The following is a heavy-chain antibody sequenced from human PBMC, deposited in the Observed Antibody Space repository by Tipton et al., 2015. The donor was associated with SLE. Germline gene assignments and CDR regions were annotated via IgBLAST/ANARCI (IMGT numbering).Heavy chain of an antibody. CDR2: INHSGST. Sequence: TLSLTCAVYGGSFSGYYWSWIRQPPGKGLEWIGEINHSGSTNYNPSLKSRVTISVDTSKNQFSLKLSSVTAADTAVYYCASRRAAAAPGWYFDLWGRGTLASVPS. CDR1: GGSFSGYY. CDR3: ASRRAAAAPGWYFDL. D-gene: IGHD6-13*01. J-gene: IGHJ2*01. V-gene: IGHV4-34*01.